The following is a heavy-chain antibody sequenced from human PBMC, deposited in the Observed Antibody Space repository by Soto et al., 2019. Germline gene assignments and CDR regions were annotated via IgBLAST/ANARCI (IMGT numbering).Heavy chain of an antibody. CDR3: ARDEQDGYELPEIYYYYMDV. CDR1: GFTFSDYY. D-gene: IGHD5-12*01. CDR2: ISSSGSTI. V-gene: IGHV3-11*01. Sequence: GGSLRLSCAASGFTFSDYYMSWIRQAPGKGLEWVSYISSSGSTIYYADSVKGRFTISRDNAKNSLYLQMNSLRAEDTAVYYCARDEQDGYELPEIYYYYMDVWGKGTTVTVSS. J-gene: IGHJ6*03.